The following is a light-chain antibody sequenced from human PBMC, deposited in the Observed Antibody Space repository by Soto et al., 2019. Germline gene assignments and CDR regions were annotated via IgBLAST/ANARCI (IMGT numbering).Light chain of an antibody. Sequence: QSVLTQPRSVSGSPGQSVTISCTGTSSDVGGYDFVSWYQQHPGKAPKLMISDVSKRPSGVPDRFSGSKSGNTASLTISGLQAEDEADYYCCSYAGDLALFGGVTQLTVL. J-gene: IGLJ2*01. CDR2: DVS. CDR1: SSDVGGYDF. CDR3: CSYAGDLAL. V-gene: IGLV2-11*01.